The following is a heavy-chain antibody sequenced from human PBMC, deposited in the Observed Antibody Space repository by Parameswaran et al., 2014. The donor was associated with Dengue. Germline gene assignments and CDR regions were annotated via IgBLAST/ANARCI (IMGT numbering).Heavy chain of an antibody. D-gene: IGHD6-13*01. CDR3: ARERVGAAAGQIDY. V-gene: IGHV3-21*03. Sequence: GESLKISCAASGFSFSSYNMNWVRQAPGKGLEWVSSISGTTTYIYYTDSLKGRFTVSRDNAKNSLYLQMNSLRAEDTAVYFCARERVGAAAGQIDYWGQGTLVTVSS. CDR2: ISGTTTYI. CDR1: GFSFSSYN. J-gene: IGHJ4*02.